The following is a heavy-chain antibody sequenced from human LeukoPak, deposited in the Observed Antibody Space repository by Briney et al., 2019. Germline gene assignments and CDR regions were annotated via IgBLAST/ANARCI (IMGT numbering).Heavy chain of an antibody. J-gene: IGHJ5*02. V-gene: IGHV1-18*01. Sequence: GASVKVSCKASGYAFTSYGISWVRQAPGQGLEWMGWISAYNGNTNYAQKLQGRVTMTTDTSTSTAYMELRSLRSDDTAVYYCARDLVGYGSGSYCAGTWGQGTLVTVSS. D-gene: IGHD3-10*01. CDR1: GYAFTSYG. CDR2: ISAYNGNT. CDR3: ARDLVGYGSGSYCAGT.